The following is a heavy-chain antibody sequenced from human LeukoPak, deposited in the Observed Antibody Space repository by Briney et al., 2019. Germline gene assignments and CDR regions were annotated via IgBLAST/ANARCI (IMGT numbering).Heavy chain of an antibody. CDR1: GFTFDDYG. CDR3: AKGFIAVAMGIDY. CDR2: ISWNSGSI. J-gene: IGHJ4*02. D-gene: IGHD6-19*01. V-gene: IGHV3-9*01. Sequence: GGSLRLSCAASGFTFDDYGMSWVRQAPGKGLEWVSGISWNSGSIGYADSVKGRFTISRDNAKNSLYLQMNSLRAEDTALYYCAKGFIAVAMGIDYWGQGTLVTVSS.